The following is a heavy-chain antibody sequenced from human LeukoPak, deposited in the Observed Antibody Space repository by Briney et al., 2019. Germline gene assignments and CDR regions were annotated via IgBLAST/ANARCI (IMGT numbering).Heavy chain of an antibody. D-gene: IGHD5-24*01. CDR2: ISYDGSNK. Sequence: GGSLRLSCAASGLTFNRYAMHWVRQAPGKGLEWVAVISYDGSNKYYAGSVKGRFTISRDNARNSLALQMNSLRVEDTAVYYCARDRTLGQRDGFILFWGQGTLVTVSP. CDR3: ARDRTLGQRDGFILF. J-gene: IGHJ4*02. CDR1: GLTFNRYA. V-gene: IGHV3-30*04.